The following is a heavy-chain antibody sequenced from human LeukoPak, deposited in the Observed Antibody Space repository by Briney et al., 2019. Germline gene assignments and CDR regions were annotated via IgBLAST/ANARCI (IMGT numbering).Heavy chain of an antibody. V-gene: IGHV3-23*01. Sequence: GASLRLTCAASGFIFRNYAMSWVRQAPGKGLEWVSAITGSGDTTYYADSVKGRFTISRDNSKNTLYVEMNTLRAEDTAVYYCAKWGDYDILTGYYVSDFWGQGTLVTVSS. CDR2: ITGSGDTT. CDR1: GFIFRNYA. CDR3: AKWGDYDILTGYYVSDF. J-gene: IGHJ4*02. D-gene: IGHD3-9*01.